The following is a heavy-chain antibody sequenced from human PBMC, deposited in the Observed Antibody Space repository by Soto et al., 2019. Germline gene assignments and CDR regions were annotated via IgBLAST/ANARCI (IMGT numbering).Heavy chain of an antibody. J-gene: IGHJ6*02. Sequence: KTSETLSLTCAVYGGSFSCYYWSWIRQPPGKGLEWIGEINHSGSTNYNPSLKSRVTISVDTSKNQFSLKLSSVTAADTAVYYCARGGSSSGYYYYYGMDVWGQGTTVTVSS. CDR1: GGSFSCYY. CDR2: INHSGST. V-gene: IGHV4-34*01. CDR3: ARGGSSSGYYYYYGMDV. D-gene: IGHD6-6*01.